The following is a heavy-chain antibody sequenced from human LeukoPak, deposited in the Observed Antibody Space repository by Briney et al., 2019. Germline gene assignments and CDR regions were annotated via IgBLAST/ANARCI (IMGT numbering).Heavy chain of an antibody. J-gene: IGHJ6*02. V-gene: IGHV3-23*01. CDR3: ANGERIAATGYYGMDV. CDR2: ISGSGGFT. CDR1: GFTFSSCA. D-gene: IGHD6-13*01. Sequence: GGSLRLSCAASGFTFSSCAMSWVRQAPGKGLEWVSAISGSGGFTYYADSVKGRFTISRDNSKNTLYLQMNSLRAEDTAVYYCANGERIAATGYYGMDVWGQGTTVTVSS.